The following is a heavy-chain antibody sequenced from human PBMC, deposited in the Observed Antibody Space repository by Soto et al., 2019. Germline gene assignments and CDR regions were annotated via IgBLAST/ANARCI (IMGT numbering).Heavy chain of an antibody. J-gene: IGHJ4*02. CDR2: IYWDDSK. CDR1: GFSLTTDRVG. D-gene: IGHD1-26*01. CDR3: AHAYGGRSLY. Sequence: QITLKESGPTLVKPTQTLTLTCTFSGFSLTTDRVGVGWIRQPPGEALEWLAVIYWDDSKTYRPSLESRLTITKDTSKIQVSLTMTNMASLDTATYYCAHAYGGRSLYWGQGTLVTVSS. V-gene: IGHV2-5*02.